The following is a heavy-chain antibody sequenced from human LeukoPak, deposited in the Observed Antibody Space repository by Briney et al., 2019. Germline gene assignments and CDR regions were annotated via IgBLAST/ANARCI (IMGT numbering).Heavy chain of an antibody. CDR3: ARRLYCSGGSCYPPPRWFDP. J-gene: IGHJ5*02. Sequence: SETLSLTCAVYGGSFSGYYWSWIRQPPGKGLEWIGEINHSGSTNYNPSLKSRVTISVDTSKNRFSLKLSSVTAADTAVYYCARRLYCSGGSCYPPPRWFDPWGQGTLVTVSS. CDR1: GGSFSGYY. V-gene: IGHV4-34*01. D-gene: IGHD2-15*01. CDR2: INHSGST.